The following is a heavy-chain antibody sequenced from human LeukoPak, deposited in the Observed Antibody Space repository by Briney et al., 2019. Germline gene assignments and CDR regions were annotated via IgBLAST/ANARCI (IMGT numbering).Heavy chain of an antibody. V-gene: IGHV4-61*02. Sequence: SETLSLTCTVSGGSISSGSYYWRWIRQPAGKGLEWIGRIYTSGSTNYNPSLKSRVTISIDTSKNQFSLTMTSLTAADTAVYYCASGTYRVGAFDFWGQGTMVTVSS. J-gene: IGHJ3*01. CDR2: IYTSGST. CDR3: ASGTYRVGAFDF. CDR1: GGSISSGSYY. D-gene: IGHD1-26*01.